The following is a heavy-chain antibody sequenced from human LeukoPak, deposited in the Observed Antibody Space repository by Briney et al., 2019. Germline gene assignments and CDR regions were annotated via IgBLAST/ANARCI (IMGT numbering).Heavy chain of an antibody. Sequence: SETLSLTCAVYGGSFSGYYWSWIRQPPGKGLEWIGSIYYSGNTYYNASLKSRVTISVDTSKNQFSLKVTSVTAADTAVYYCARVHYYGSGTQLNLFDYWGQGTLVTVSS. CDR2: IYYSGNT. J-gene: IGHJ4*02. CDR1: GGSFSGYY. CDR3: ARVHYYGSGTQLNLFDY. V-gene: IGHV4-34*01. D-gene: IGHD3-10*01.